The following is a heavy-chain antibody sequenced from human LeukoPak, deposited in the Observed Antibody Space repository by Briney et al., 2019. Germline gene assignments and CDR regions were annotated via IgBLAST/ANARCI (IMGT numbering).Heavy chain of an antibody. Sequence: GGSLRLSCAASEFTFSSYWMSWVRQAPGKGLEWVANIKQDGGEKYYLDSVKGRFTVSRDNAKNSLYLRMNSLRAEDTAVYYCARAGSGYSFDTWGQGTMVTVSS. CDR3: ARAGSGYSFDT. J-gene: IGHJ3*02. CDR2: IKQDGGEK. CDR1: EFTFSSYW. V-gene: IGHV3-7*01. D-gene: IGHD3-22*01.